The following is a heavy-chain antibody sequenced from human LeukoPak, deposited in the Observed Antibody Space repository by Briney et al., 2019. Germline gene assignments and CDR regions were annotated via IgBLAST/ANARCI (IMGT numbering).Heavy chain of an antibody. CDR1: GGSISSYY. Sequence: PSETLSLTCTVSGGSISSYYWSWIRQPAGKGLEWIGRIYTSGSTNYNPSLKSRVTMSVDTSKNQFSLKLSSVTAADTAVYYCARDSITMVRGVINWFDPWGQGTLVTVSS. CDR3: ARDSITMVRGVINWFDP. V-gene: IGHV4-4*07. CDR2: IYTSGST. D-gene: IGHD3-10*01. J-gene: IGHJ5*02.